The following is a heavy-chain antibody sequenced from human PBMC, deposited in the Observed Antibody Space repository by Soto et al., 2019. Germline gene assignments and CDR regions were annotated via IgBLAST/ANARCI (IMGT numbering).Heavy chain of an antibody. D-gene: IGHD6-13*01. CDR3: GKDRYSSSWYFVDY. CDR2: ISGSGGST. J-gene: IGHJ4*02. Sequence: PGGSLRLSCAASGLTFSSYAMSWVRQAPGKGLEWVSAISGSGGSTYYADSVKGRFTISRVNSKNTLYLQMNSLRADDTAVYYCGKDRYSSSWYFVDYWGQGTLVTVSS. CDR1: GLTFSSYA. V-gene: IGHV3-23*01.